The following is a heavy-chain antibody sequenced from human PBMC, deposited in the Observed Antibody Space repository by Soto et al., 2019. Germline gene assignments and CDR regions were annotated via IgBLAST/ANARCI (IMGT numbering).Heavy chain of an antibody. V-gene: IGHV1-69*13. CDR2: IIPIFGTA. D-gene: IGHD3-9*01. Sequence: SVKVSCKASGGTFSSYAISWLRQAPGQGLEWMGGIIPIFGTANYAQKFQGRVTITADESTSTAYMELSSLRSEDTAVYYCARANYDILTGYLGDYYYYGMDVWGQGTTVTVSS. CDR3: ARANYDILTGYLGDYYYYGMDV. J-gene: IGHJ6*02. CDR1: GGTFSSYA.